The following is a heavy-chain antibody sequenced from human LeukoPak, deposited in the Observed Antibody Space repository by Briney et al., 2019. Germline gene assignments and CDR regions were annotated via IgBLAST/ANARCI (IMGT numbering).Heavy chain of an antibody. V-gene: IGHV3-66*01. D-gene: IGHD4-11*01. CDR2: IYSGCST. CDR3: AVLYSSGGPDY. J-gene: IGHJ4*02. Sequence: VSVIYSGCSTYYAHSVKRTSTISRDNSKNTLYLQMTSLRAEDTAVYYCAVLYSSGGPDYWRQGTLLTVSS.